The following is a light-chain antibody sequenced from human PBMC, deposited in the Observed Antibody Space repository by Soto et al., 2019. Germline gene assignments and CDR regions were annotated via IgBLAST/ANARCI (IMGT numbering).Light chain of an antibody. J-gene: IGKJ1*01. CDR1: QTVTTD. Sequence: RVPLSVSPGARATLSCRASQTVTTDLAWYQQKPGQAPRLVIHGASTRATDFPARFSGSGSGTEFTLTISSLQSEDIAVYYCHHYYTWPRTFGQGTKVDIK. CDR2: GAS. V-gene: IGKV3-15*01. CDR3: HHYYTWPRT.